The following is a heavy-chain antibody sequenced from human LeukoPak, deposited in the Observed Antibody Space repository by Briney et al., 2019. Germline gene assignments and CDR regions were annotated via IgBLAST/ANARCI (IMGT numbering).Heavy chain of an antibody. V-gene: IGHV4-30-2*01. D-gene: IGHD3-22*01. J-gene: IGHJ4*02. CDR1: GGSISGGGYS. CDR3: ASSDYYDSSGYLFDY. Sequence: SETLSLTCAVSGGSISGGGYSWSWIRQPPGKGLEWIGYIYHSGSTYYNPSLKSRVTISVDRSKNQFSLKLSSVTAADTAVYYCASSDYYDSSGYLFDYWGQGTLVTVSS. CDR2: IYHSGST.